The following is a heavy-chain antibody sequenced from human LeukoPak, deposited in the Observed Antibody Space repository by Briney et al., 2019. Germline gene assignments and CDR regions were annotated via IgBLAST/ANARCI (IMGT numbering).Heavy chain of an antibody. Sequence: KPGGSLRLSCAASGLTFSTYTMNWVRQAPGKGLEWVSSISSSSSYLYYADSVKGRFTISRANAKNSLYLEMNSLRAEGTAVYFCARLGRGTMYHDCDYWGQGTLVTASS. CDR3: ARLGRGTMYHDCDY. J-gene: IGHJ4*02. CDR1: GLTFSTYT. CDR2: ISSSSSYL. V-gene: IGHV3-21*01. D-gene: IGHD3-16*01.